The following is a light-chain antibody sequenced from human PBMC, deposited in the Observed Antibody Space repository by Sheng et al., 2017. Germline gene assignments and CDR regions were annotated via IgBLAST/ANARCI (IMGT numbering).Light chain of an antibody. Sequence: QSALTQPASVSGSPGQSVTISCTGTSSDVGSDKFVSWYQQHPGKAPKLVIFDVSYRPSGISNRFSGSKSDNTASLTISGLQADDEADYYCSSRTSSSPYVFGTGTTVTVL. CDR3: SSRTSSSPYV. CDR2: DVS. V-gene: IGLV2-14*03. CDR1: SSDVGSDKF. J-gene: IGLJ1*01.